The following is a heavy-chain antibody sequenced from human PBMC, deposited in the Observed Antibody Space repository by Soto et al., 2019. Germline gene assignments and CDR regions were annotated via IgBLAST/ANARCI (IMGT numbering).Heavy chain of an antibody. Sequence: QVQLVQSGAEVKKPGSSVKVSCKASGGTFSSYAISWVRQAPGQGLEWMGGIIPIFGTANYAQKFQGRVTITADESTGTAYMELSSLRSEDTAVYYCARVDYDFWSGYSTRRWFDPWGKGTLVTVSS. CDR1: GGTFSSYA. CDR2: IIPIFGTA. J-gene: IGHJ5*02. V-gene: IGHV1-69*01. D-gene: IGHD3-3*01. CDR3: ARVDYDFWSGYSTRRWFDP.